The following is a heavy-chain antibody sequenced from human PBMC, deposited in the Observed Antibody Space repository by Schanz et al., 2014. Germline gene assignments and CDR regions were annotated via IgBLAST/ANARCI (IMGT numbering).Heavy chain of an antibody. J-gene: IGHJ6*03. D-gene: IGHD3-22*01. CDR3: ARENSSGYYPAVTYYIDV. Sequence: VHLEESGGGVVQPGRSLRLSCAASGFTFHTYDMHWVRQAPGKGLEWVAQISHDGHRDFYADSVKGRFTVSRDNNWKKLSLQRNSLRSDDTAIYHCARENSSGYYPAVTYYIDVWGKGTTVTVSS. V-gene: IGHV3-30-3*01. CDR2: ISHDGHRD. CDR1: GFTFHTYD.